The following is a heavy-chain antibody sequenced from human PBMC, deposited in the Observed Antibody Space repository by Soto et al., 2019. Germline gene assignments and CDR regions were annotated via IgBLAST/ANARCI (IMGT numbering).Heavy chain of an antibody. Sequence: ASVKVSCKASGYTFTGYYMHWVRQAPGQGLEWMGWINPNSGGTNYAQKFQGRVTMTRDTSISTAYMELSRLRSDDTAAYYCASGFGYCSSTSCYVGGWLGGYYYGMDVWGQGTTVTVSS. J-gene: IGHJ6*02. CDR1: GYTFTGYY. CDR2: INPNSGGT. D-gene: IGHD2-2*01. CDR3: ASGFGYCSSTSCYVGGWLGGYYYGMDV. V-gene: IGHV1-2*02.